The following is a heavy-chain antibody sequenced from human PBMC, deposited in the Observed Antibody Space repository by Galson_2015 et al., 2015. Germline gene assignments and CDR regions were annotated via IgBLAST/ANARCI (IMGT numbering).Heavy chain of an antibody. Sequence: PALVKPTQTLTLTCTFSGFSLSTSGVGVGWVRQPPGKALEWLALIYWDDDKRYIPSLKSRLTITKDTSKNQVVLTMTNMDPVDTATYYCAHSGDSSGSYSNWFDPWGQGILATVSS. CDR2: IYWDDDK. CDR1: GFSLSTSGVG. D-gene: IGHD3-10*01. J-gene: IGHJ5*02. CDR3: AHSGDSSGSYSNWFDP. V-gene: IGHV2-5*02.